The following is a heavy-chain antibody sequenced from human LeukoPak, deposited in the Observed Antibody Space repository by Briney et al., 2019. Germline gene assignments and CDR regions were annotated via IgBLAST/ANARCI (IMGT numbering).Heavy chain of an antibody. CDR3: ARVIYSDTSGYFDS. D-gene: IGHD3-22*01. V-gene: IGHV4-4*09. J-gene: IGHJ5*01. CDR1: GGSISSYY. Sequence: SETLSLTCTVSGGSISSYYWSWIRQPPGKGLEWIGYIFTSGSTNYNPSLRSRVTISLDTSKNQFSLTLSSVTAADTAVYYCARVIYSDTSGYFDSWDQGTLVTVSS. CDR2: IFTSGST.